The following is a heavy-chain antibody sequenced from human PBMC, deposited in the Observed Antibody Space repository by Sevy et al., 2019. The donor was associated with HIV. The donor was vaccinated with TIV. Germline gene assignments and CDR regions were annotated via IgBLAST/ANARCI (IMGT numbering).Heavy chain of an antibody. V-gene: IGHV3-21*01. CDR3: ARSLVVVAAKKWDAFDI. CDR2: ISSSSSYI. CDR1: GFTFSSYS. D-gene: IGHD2-15*01. J-gene: IGHJ3*02. Sequence: GGSLRLSCAASGFTFSSYSMNWVRQAPGKGLEWVSSISSSSSYIYYADSVKGRFTISRDNAKNLLYLQMNSLRAEDTAVYYCARSLVVVAAKKWDAFDIWGQGTMVTVSS.